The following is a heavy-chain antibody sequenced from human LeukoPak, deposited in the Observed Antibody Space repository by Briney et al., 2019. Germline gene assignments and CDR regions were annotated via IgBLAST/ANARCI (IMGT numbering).Heavy chain of an antibody. D-gene: IGHD4-17*01. Sequence: AAVVVSCKASGYTFTDYYLHWVRQAPGQGLWWMGYINLGTGVTNPAQKFQGRITLSRDTSITTAYMELSGLTSADTAVYYCARDGFGDYVYFDYWGQGTLVTVSS. V-gene: IGHV1-2*02. CDR3: ARDGFGDYVYFDY. J-gene: IGHJ4*02. CDR2: INLGTGVT. CDR1: GYTFTDYY.